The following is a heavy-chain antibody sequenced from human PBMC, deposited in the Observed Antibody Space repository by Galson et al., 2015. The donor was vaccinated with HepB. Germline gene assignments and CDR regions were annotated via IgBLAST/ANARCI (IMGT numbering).Heavy chain of an antibody. J-gene: IGHJ4*02. CDR1: GFTFSRSA. V-gene: IGHV3-30-3*01. D-gene: IGHD3-3*01. Sequence: SLRLSCAASGFTFSRSATHWVRQAPGKGLEWVAIISYDGSNKYYADSVKGRFTISRDNSKNTLYLQMNSLRAEDTAVYYCARGGTLRFLEWLGYWGQGTLVTVSS. CDR2: ISYDGSNK. CDR3: ARGGTLRFLEWLGY.